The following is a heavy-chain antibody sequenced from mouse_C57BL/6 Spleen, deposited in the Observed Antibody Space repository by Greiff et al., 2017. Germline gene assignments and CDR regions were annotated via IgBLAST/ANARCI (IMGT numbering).Heavy chain of an antibody. J-gene: IGHJ1*03. V-gene: IGHV1-50*01. CDR2: IDPSDSYT. D-gene: IGHD4-1*02. CDR3: AQLGRRYFDV. Sequence: VKLQQPGAELVKPGASVKLSCKASGYTFTSYWMQWVKQRPGQGLEWIGEIDPSDSYTNYNQKFKGKATLTVDTSSSTAYMQLSSLTSEDSAVYYCAQLGRRYFDVWGTGTTVTVSS. CDR1: GYTFTSYW.